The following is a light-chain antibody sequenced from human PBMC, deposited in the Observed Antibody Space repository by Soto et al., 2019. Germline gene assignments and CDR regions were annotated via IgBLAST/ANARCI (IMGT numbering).Light chain of an antibody. V-gene: IGKV1-39*01. CDR3: QQSYRIPPA. CDR2: SAS. J-gene: IGKJ1*01. CDR1: QNINSY. Sequence: DIQMTQSPSSLSASVGDRVIITCRASQNINSYLNWYHQKPGKAPKRLIYSASTLQSGVPSSFRGSGSGTDFTLTISSLQPEDFATYYCQQSYRIPPAFGQGTQVEIK.